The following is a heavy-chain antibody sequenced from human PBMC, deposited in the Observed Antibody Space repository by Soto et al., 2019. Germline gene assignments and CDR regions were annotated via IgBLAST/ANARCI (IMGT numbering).Heavy chain of an antibody. Sequence: ASVKVSCKASGYTFTRYVISWVRQAPGQGLEWMGWISGYNGDTNYAQKFQDRVSMTIDTSTGTAYMELRSLTSDDTAIYYCAKNGQPPYYYYGLDVWGQGTKVNVSS. CDR1: GYTFTRYV. V-gene: IGHV1-18*01. D-gene: IGHD2-8*01. CDR2: ISGYNGDT. J-gene: IGHJ6*02. CDR3: AKNGQPPYYYYGLDV.